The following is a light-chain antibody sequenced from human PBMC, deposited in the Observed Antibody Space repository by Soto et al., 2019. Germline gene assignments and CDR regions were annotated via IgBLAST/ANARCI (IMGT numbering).Light chain of an antibody. CDR3: QQYESTPPT. V-gene: IGKV4-1*01. Sequence: DIVMTHSPASLAVSLGERATINCKSSQSVLYSSNNKNYLAWYQQRPGQPPKLLIYWASTRASGDPERFSGSGSGTDFTLTITSLQAEDVAVYSCQQYESTPPTFGQGTKLEIK. CDR1: QSVLYSSNNKNY. J-gene: IGKJ2*01. CDR2: WAS.